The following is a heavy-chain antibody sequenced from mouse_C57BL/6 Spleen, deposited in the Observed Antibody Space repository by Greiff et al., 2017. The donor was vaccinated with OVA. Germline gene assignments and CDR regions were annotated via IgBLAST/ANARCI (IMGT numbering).Heavy chain of an antibody. CDR3: ARHEDWYSNYGGDAMDY. V-gene: IGHV1-62-2*01. Sequence: LQESGAELVKPGASVKLSCKASGYTFTEYTIHWVKQRSGQGLEWIGWFYPGSGSIKYNEKFKDKATLTADKSSSTVYMELSRLTSEDSAVYFCARHEDWYSNYGGDAMDYWGQGTSVTVSS. CDR2: FYPGSGSI. CDR1: GYTFTEYT. D-gene: IGHD2-5*01. J-gene: IGHJ4*01.